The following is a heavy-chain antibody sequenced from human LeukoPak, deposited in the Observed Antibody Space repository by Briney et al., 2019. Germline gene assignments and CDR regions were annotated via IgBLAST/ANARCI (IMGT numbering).Heavy chain of an antibody. CDR1: GGSISSYY. J-gene: IGHJ4*02. CDR3: ARDMPYSSSWHRLDY. CDR2: IYYSGST. D-gene: IGHD6-13*01. V-gene: IGHV4-59*01. Sequence: SDTLSPTCTVSGGSISSYYWSWIRQPTGKGLECIGYIYYSGSTNYNPSLKSRVTISVDTSKNQFSLKLSSVTAADTAVYYCARDMPYSSSWHRLDYWGQGTLVTVSS.